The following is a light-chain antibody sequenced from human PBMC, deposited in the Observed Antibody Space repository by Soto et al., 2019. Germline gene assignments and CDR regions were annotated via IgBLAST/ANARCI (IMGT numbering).Light chain of an antibody. Sequence: EIVMTQSPATLSVSPGERATLSCRASQSGSNNLAWYQQRPGQAPSLLIYGASTRATGIQARLSGSGSLTEFTLTISSLQSEDFAIYSCQQYSKWPQITFDQGKRLEIK. CDR3: QQYSKWPQIT. CDR2: GAS. J-gene: IGKJ5*01. CDR1: QSGSNN. V-gene: IGKV3-15*01.